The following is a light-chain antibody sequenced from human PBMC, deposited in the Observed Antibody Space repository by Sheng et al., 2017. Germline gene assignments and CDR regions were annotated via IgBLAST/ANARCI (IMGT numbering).Light chain of an antibody. V-gene: IGLV1-47*01. CDR1: GSNVGSNH. J-gene: IGLJ2*01. CDR3: SAWDDRLNAVV. Sequence: QSVLTQPPSASGTPGQKVSISCSGSGSNVGSNHIYWYRQVPGSAPKLLIQRSDKRPSGVPERISASYSGISASLHISGIRSEDEADYYCSAWDDRLNAVVFGGGTKLTVL. CDR2: RSD.